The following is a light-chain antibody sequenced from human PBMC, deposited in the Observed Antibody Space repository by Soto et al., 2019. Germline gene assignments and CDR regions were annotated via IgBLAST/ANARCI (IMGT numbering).Light chain of an antibody. CDR2: SAS. V-gene: IGKV1-39*01. CDR3: QQYVSYSRT. Sequence: DIQVTQSPSSLSASVGDRVTITCRASQTISGYLNWYQQKPGRAPDVLIYSASTRRSGVPSRFSGSGSGTDFTLTISSLQPDDFATYYCQQYVSYSRTFGQGTKVDIK. J-gene: IGKJ1*01. CDR1: QTISGY.